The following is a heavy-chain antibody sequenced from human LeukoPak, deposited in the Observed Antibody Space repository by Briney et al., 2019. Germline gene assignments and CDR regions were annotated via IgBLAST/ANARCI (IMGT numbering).Heavy chain of an antibody. V-gene: IGHV1-18*01. CDR2: ISAYNGNT. D-gene: IGHD3-9*01. CDR1: GYTFTSYG. Sequence: GASVKVSCKASGYTFTSYGISWVRQAPGQGLEWMGWISAYNGNTNYAQKLQGRVTMTTDTSTSTAYMELRSLRSDDTAVYYCARDALHYDILTGYYRPLHDFDYWGQGTLVTVSS. J-gene: IGHJ4*02. CDR3: ARDALHYDILTGYYRPLHDFDY.